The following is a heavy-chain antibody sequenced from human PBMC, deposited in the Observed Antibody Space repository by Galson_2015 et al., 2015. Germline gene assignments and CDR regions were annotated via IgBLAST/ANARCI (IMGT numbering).Heavy chain of an antibody. CDR1: GYSFTSYW. Sequence: QSGAEVTKPGESLRISCKGSGYSFTSYWISWVRQMPGKGLEWMGRIDPSDSYTNYSPSFQGHVTISADKSISTAYLQWSSLKASDTAMYYCARQPLWFREPEQYYYMDVWGKGTTVTVSS. V-gene: IGHV5-10-1*01. J-gene: IGHJ6*03. CDR3: ARQPLWFREPEQYYYMDV. CDR2: IDPSDSYT. D-gene: IGHD3-10*01.